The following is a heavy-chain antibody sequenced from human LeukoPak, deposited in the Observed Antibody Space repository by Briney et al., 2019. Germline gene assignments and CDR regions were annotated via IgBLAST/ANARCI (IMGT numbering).Heavy chain of an antibody. CDR1: GFTFSDYY. Sequence: PGGSLRLSCAASGFTFSDYYMSWIRQPPGKGLEWIGEINHSGSTNYNPSLKSRVTISVDTSKNQFSLKLSSVTAADTAVYYCARIRKTYYYGSGSYFDYWGQGTLVTVSS. CDR2: INHSGST. CDR3: ARIRKTYYYGSGSYFDY. J-gene: IGHJ4*02. D-gene: IGHD3-10*01. V-gene: IGHV4-34*01.